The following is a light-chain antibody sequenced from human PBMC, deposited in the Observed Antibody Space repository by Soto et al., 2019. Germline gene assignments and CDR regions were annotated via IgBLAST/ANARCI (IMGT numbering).Light chain of an antibody. V-gene: IGLV1-40*01. CDR2: DNN. CDR1: SSNIGAGYA. J-gene: IGLJ1*01. CDR3: QSYDSSTGV. Sequence: QAVVTQPPSVSGAPGQRVTISCTGSSSNIGAGYAVHWYQHLPGAAPKLLIYDNNNRPSGVPGRFSGSKSGTSASLAITGLQADDEADYYCQSYDSSTGVFGTGTKLTVL.